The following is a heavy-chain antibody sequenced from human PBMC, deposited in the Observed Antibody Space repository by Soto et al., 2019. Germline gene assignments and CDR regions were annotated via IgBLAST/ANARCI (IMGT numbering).Heavy chain of an antibody. CDR3: ARPNYYGSGSYIGWFDP. CDR1: GGSISSSSYY. D-gene: IGHD3-10*01. J-gene: IGHJ5*02. Sequence: SETLSLTCTVSGGSISSSSYYWGWIRQPPGKGLEWIGSIYYSGSTYYNPSLKSRVTISVDTSKNQFSLKLSSVTAADTAVYYCARPNYYGSGSYIGWFDPWGQGTLVTVSS. CDR2: IYYSGST. V-gene: IGHV4-39*01.